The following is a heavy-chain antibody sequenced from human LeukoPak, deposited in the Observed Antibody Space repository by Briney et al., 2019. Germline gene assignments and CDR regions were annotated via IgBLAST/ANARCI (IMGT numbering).Heavy chain of an antibody. D-gene: IGHD6-6*01. CDR2: IWYDGSNK. V-gene: IGHV3-33*01. CDR3: ARGHSSSSGLDY. Sequence: PGGSLRLSCAASGFTFSSYGMHWVRQAPGKGLEWVAVIWYDGSNKYYADSVKGRFTISRDNSKNTLYLQMNSLRAEDTAVYYCARGHSSSSGLDYWGQGTLVTVSS. CDR1: GFTFSSYG. J-gene: IGHJ4*02.